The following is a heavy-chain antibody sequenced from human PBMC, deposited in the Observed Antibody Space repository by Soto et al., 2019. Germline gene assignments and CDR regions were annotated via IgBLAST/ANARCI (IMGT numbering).Heavy chain of an antibody. CDR1: GFTFSSTY. D-gene: IGHD3-10*01. J-gene: IGHJ4*02. CDR2: IYSGGST. Sequence: PGWSLRLSCAASGFTFSSTYMTWVRQAPGKGLEWVSVIYSGGSTYYADSVKGRFTVSRDNSKNTLYLQMNSLRAEDTAVYYCVRGEALWGQGTLVTVSS. CDR3: VRGEAL. V-gene: IGHV3-53*01.